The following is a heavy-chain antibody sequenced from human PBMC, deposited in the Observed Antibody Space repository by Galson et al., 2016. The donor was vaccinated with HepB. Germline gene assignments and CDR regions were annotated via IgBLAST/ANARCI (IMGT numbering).Heavy chain of an antibody. J-gene: IGHJ6*02. CDR1: GYTLTELS. Sequence: SVKVSCKVSGYTLTELSMHWVRQAPGKGLEWMGGFNPEDGETIYAQTFQGRVTMTEDTSTDPAYMELTTLRSEDTAVYYCATSGPKNQLLWLVNGMDVWGQGTTVTVSS. V-gene: IGHV1-24*01. CDR3: ATSGPKNQLLWLVNGMDV. CDR2: FNPEDGET. D-gene: IGHD2-2*01.